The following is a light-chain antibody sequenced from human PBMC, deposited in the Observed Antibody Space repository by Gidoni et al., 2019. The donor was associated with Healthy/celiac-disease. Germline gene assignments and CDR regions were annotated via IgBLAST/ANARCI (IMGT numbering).Light chain of an antibody. V-gene: IGKV2-28*01. J-gene: IGKJ3*01. CDR1: QSLLHSNGYNY. CDR3: MQALKTPQT. Sequence: DIVMTQSPLSLPVTPGEPASISCRSSQSLLHSNGYNYLDWYLQKPGQSPQLLIYWGSNPASGVPDRFSGSGSGTDFTLKISRVEAEDVGVYYCMQALKTPQTFXPXTKVDIK. CDR2: WGS.